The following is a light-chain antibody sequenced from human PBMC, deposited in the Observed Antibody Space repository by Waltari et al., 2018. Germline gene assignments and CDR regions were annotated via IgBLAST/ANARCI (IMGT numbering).Light chain of an antibody. CDR3: QQFKSYPRT. V-gene: IGKV1-9*01. CDR1: QHISSY. J-gene: IGKJ5*01. CDR2: AAF. Sequence: IQLTQSPSSLSASVGDTVTITRRASQHISSYLVWYQQKPEKAPTILISAAFTLQNVVPPRFSGSRASADFTITISSLQPEDYATDYCQQFKSYPRTFGQGTRLEIK.